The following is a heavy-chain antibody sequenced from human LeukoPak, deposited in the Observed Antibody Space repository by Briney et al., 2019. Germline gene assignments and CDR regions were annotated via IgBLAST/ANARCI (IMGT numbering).Heavy chain of an antibody. CDR1: SGSISGYY. J-gene: IGHJ4*02. V-gene: IGHV4-59*08. D-gene: IGHD1-26*01. CDR3: ARQSYGGAYYFFGY. Sequence: SETLSLTCTVSSGSISGYYWTWIRQPPGKGLEWIGNIFYSGSTNYNPSLKSRVTTSLDTSKKQFSLKLTSVTAADTAVYYCARQSYGGAYYFFGYWGQGTLVAVSS. CDR2: IFYSGST.